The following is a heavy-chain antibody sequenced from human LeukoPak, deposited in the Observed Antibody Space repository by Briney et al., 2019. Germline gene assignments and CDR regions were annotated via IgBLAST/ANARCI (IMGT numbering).Heavy chain of an antibody. CDR2: IYTSGST. CDR3: ARVRYDFWSGYCFDY. D-gene: IGHD3-3*01. V-gene: IGHV4-4*07. J-gene: IGHJ4*02. Sequence: PSETLSLTCTVSGGSISSYYWSWIRQPAGKGLEWIGRIYTSGSTNYNPSLKSRVTMSVDTSKSQFSLKLSSVTAADTAVYYCARVRYDFWSGYCFDYWGQGTLVTVSS. CDR1: GGSISSYY.